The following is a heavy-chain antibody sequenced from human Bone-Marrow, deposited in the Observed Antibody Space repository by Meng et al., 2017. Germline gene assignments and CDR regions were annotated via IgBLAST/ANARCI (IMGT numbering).Heavy chain of an antibody. D-gene: IGHD5-18*01. CDR2: IIPSFGTA. CDR3: ARAASYGTENFDY. Sequence: SAKVSCKASGGTFSSYAISWLRQAPGQGLEWMGGIIPSFGTANYAQKFQGRVTITTDESTSTAYMELSSLRAEDTAVYYCARAASYGTENFDYWGQGTLVTVSS. V-gene: IGHV1-69*05. CDR1: GGTFSSYA. J-gene: IGHJ4*02.